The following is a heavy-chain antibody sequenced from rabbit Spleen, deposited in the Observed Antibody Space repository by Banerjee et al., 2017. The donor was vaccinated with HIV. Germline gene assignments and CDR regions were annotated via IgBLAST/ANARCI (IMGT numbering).Heavy chain of an antibody. D-gene: IGHD1-1*01. Sequence: QEQLVESGGGLVQPEGSLTLTCIASGVSFSGSSYMCWVRQAPGKGLEWIACIELGSSGFTYFASWAKGRFTISKTSSTTVTLHMTSLTAADTATYFCARDTSSSFSTYGMDLWGQGTLVTVS. V-gene: IGHV1S45*01. CDR2: IELGSSGFT. CDR1: GVSFSGSSY. J-gene: IGHJ3*01. CDR3: ARDTSSSFSTYGMDL.